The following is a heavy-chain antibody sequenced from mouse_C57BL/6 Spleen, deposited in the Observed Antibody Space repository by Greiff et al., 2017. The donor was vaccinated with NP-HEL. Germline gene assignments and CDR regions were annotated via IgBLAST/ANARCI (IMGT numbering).Heavy chain of an antibody. CDR2: ISDGGSYT. CDR3: ARGGDYDAFAY. Sequence: DVMLVESGGGLVKPGGSLKLSCAASGFTFSSYAMSWVRQTPEKRLEWVATISDGGSYTYYPDNVKGRFTISRDNAKNNLYLQMSHLKSEDTAMYYCARGGDYDAFAYWGQGTLVTVSA. CDR1: GFTFSSYA. J-gene: IGHJ3*01. V-gene: IGHV5-4*03. D-gene: IGHD2-4*01.